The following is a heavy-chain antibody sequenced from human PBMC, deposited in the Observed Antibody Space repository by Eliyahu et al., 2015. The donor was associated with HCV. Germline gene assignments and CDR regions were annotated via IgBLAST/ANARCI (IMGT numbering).Heavy chain of an antibody. J-gene: IGHJ4*02. V-gene: IGHV3-11*01. CDR1: GXSFTDYY. CDR2: ISGSGSTI. CDR3: ARGTGANYYDSSGSDY. Sequence: QVQLVESGGGLVKPGGSLRLSCAASGXSFTDYYMNWIRQAPGKGLEWVSYISGSGSTIYYADSVRGRFTISRDNAKNSLYLQMNSLRAEDTAVYYCARGTGANYYDSSGSDYWGQGTLVTVSS. D-gene: IGHD3-22*01.